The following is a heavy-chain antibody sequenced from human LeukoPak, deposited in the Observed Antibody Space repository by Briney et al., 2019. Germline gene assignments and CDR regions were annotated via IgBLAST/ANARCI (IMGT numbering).Heavy chain of an antibody. Sequence: GSLRLSCAASGFTFSGYNMNWVRQAPGKGLEWVSSISSSSNYIYYADSVKGRFTISRDNAKNSLYLQINSLRAEDTAVYYCARGGYYYDSSGYYDYWGQGTLVTVSS. CDR2: ISSSSNYI. J-gene: IGHJ4*02. V-gene: IGHV3-21*01. D-gene: IGHD3-22*01. CDR3: ARGGYYYDSSGYYDY. CDR1: GFTFSGYN.